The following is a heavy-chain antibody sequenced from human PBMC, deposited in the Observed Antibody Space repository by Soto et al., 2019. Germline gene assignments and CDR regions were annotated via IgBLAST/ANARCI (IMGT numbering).Heavy chain of an antibody. Sequence: SQTLSLTCDISGDSVSRNITAWSWIRQSPSRGLEWLGRTFYRSTWNYDYAISVKSRITITPDISKNQFSLHLNSVTPEDTAVYYCADLGYCSGGSCYHQPLDYWGQGTLVTVSS. J-gene: IGHJ4*02. CDR2: TFYRSTWNY. CDR3: ADLGYCSGGSCYHQPLDY. D-gene: IGHD2-15*01. V-gene: IGHV6-1*01. CDR1: GDSVSRNITA.